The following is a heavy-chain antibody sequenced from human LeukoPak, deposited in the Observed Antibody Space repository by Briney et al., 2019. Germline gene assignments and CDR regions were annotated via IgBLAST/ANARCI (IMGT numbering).Heavy chain of an antibody. J-gene: IGHJ5*02. CDR3: ASYGPLELRARWFDP. V-gene: IGHV4-31*03. CDR2: IYYSGST. CDR1: GGSISSGGYY. D-gene: IGHD1-7*01. Sequence: SETLSLTCTVSGGSISSGGYYWSWIRQHPGKGLEWIGYIYYSGSTYYNPSLKSRVTISVDTSKNQFSLKLSSGTAADTAVYYCASYGPLELRARWFDPWGQGTLVTVSS.